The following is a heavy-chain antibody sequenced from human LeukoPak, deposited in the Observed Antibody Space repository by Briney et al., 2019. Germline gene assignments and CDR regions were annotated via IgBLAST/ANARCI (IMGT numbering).Heavy chain of an antibody. V-gene: IGHV4-59*08. CDR1: GGSISSYY. Sequence: PSETLSLTCTVSGGSISSYYWSWIRQPPGKGLEWIGYIYYSGSTNYNPSLKSRVTISVDTSKNQFSLKLSSVTAADTAVYYCARRPNYYDSSGLNWGQGTLVTVSS. D-gene: IGHD3-22*01. J-gene: IGHJ4*02. CDR3: ARRPNYYDSSGLN. CDR2: IYYSGST.